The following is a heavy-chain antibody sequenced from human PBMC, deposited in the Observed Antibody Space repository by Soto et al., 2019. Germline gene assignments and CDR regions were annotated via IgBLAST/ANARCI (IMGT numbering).Heavy chain of an antibody. CDR1: GYTFTGYY. CDR3: AREPNNNYYYYGMDV. Sequence: GASLKVSCKASGYTFTGYYMHWVRQAPGQGLEWMGWINPNSGGTNYAQKFQGWVTMTRDTSISTAYMELSRLRSDDTAVYYCAREPNNNYYYYGMDVWGQGTTVNVS. V-gene: IGHV1-2*04. CDR2: INPNSGGT. D-gene: IGHD1-20*01. J-gene: IGHJ6*02.